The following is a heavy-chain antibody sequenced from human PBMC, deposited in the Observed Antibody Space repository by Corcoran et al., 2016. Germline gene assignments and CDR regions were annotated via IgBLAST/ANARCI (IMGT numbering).Heavy chain of an antibody. Sequence: EVQLVESGGGLIQPGGSLRLSCAASGFTVSSNYMSWVRQAPGKGLEWVSVIYSGGSTYYADSVKGRFTISRDNSKNTLYLQMNSLRAEDTAVYYCARDLRYCSGGSCPPNYYYYYGMDVWGQGTTVTVSS. CDR2: IYSGGST. J-gene: IGHJ6*02. D-gene: IGHD2-15*01. CDR3: ARDLRYCSGGSCPPNYYYYYGMDV. CDR1: GFTVSSNY. V-gene: IGHV3-53*01.